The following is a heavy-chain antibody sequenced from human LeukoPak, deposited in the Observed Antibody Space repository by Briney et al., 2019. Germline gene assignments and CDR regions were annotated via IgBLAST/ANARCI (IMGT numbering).Heavy chain of an antibody. CDR1: GYTFTSYD. D-gene: IGHD3-16*02. CDR2: MNPNSGNT. V-gene: IGHV1-8*03. J-gene: IGHJ4*02. Sequence: GASVKVSCKASGYTFTSYDINWVRQATGQGLEWMGWMNPNSGNTGYAQKFQGRVTITRNTSISTAYMELSSLRSEDTAVYYCARGRRLRLGELSFWGQGTLVTVSS. CDR3: ARGRRLRLGELSF.